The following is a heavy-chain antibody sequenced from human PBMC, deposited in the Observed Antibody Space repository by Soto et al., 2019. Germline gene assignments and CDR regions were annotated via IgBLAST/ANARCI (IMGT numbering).Heavy chain of an antibody. CDR1: GFTFSSYG. CDR3: ARVGYGDYPLDY. CDR2: IWYDGSNK. D-gene: IGHD4-17*01. V-gene: IGHV3-33*01. J-gene: IGHJ4*02. Sequence: QVQLVESGRGVVQPGRSLRLSCAASGFTFSSYGLHWVRQAPGKGLEWVAVIWYDGSNKYYADSVKGRFTISRDNSKNTLYLQMNNLRAEDTALYYCARVGYGDYPLDYWGQGTLVTVSS.